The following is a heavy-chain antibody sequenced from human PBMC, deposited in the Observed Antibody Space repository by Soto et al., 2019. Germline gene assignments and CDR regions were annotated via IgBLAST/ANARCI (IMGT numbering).Heavy chain of an antibody. CDR1: GFTFSSYA. J-gene: IGHJ4*02. V-gene: IGHV3-30-3*01. CDR3: ARFVEVVVVITANYFDY. Sequence: QVQLVEAGGGVVQPGRSLRLSCAASGFTFSSYAMHWVRQAPGKGLEWVTVISYDGSNKYYADSVKGRFTISRDNSKNTLYLQMNSLRAEDTAVYYCARFVEVVVVITANYFDYWGQGTLVTVSS. D-gene: IGHD3-22*01. CDR2: ISYDGSNK.